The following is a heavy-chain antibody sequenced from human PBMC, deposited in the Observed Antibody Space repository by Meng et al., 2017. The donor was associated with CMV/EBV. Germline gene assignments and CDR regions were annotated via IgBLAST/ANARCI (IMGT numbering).Heavy chain of an antibody. Sequence: SQTLSLTGAVYGGSFSGYYWSWIRQPPGKGLEWIGEINHSGSTNYNPSLKSRVTISVDTSKNQFSLKLSSVTAADTAVYYCARGPRSRWWSGSYGCRGMDVWGQGTTVTVSS. D-gene: IGHD3-10*01. V-gene: IGHV4-34*01. CDR2: INHSGST. CDR1: GGSFSGYY. CDR3: ARGPRSRWWSGSYGCRGMDV. J-gene: IGHJ6*02.